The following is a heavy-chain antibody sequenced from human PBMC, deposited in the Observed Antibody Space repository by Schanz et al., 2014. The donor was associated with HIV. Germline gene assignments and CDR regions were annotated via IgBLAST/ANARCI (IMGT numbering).Heavy chain of an antibody. CDR2: ISGSGGST. J-gene: IGHJ4*02. Sequence: EVQLLESGGGLVQPGGSLRLSCAASGFTFSSYAMSWVRQAPGKGLEWVSAISGSGGSTYYADSLKGRFTISRDNSKNTLSLHMNSLRVEDTAVYYCAKPEYDSRGSSQSHFDYWGQGTLVTVSS. CDR1: GFTFSSYA. D-gene: IGHD3-22*01. V-gene: IGHV3-23*01. CDR3: AKPEYDSRGSSQSHFDY.